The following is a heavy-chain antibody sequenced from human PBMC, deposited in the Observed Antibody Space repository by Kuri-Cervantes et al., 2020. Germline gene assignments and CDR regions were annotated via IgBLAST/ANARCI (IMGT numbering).Heavy chain of an antibody. CDR3: ASNRGLLY. V-gene: IGHV3-9*01. J-gene: IGHJ4*02. CDR1: GFTFDDYA. CDR2: ISWNSGSI. Sequence: GGSLRLSCAASGFTFDDYAMHWVRQAPGKGLEWVSGISWNSGSIGYADSVKGRFTISRDNSKSTLYLQMNSLGPEDTAVYYCASNRGLLYWGQGTLVTVSS. D-gene: IGHD2-21*01.